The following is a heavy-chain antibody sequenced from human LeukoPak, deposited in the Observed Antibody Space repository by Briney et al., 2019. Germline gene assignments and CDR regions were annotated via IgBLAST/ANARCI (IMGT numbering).Heavy chain of an antibody. CDR2: INPNSGGT. CDR3: ARSLPEISYYDFWSGYWCFDY. J-gene: IGHJ4*02. D-gene: IGHD3-3*01. CDR1: GYTFTGYH. V-gene: IGHV1-2*06. Sequence: ASVKVSCKASGYTFTGYHMHWVRQAPGQGLEWMRRINPNSGGTNYAQKFQGRVTMTRDTSISTAYMELSRLRSDDTAVYYCARSLPEISYYDFWSGYWCFDYWGQGTLVTVSS.